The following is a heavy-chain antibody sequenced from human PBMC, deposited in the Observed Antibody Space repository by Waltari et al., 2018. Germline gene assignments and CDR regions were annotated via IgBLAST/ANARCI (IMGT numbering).Heavy chain of an antibody. D-gene: IGHD6-19*01. CDR2: SYYSGST. Sequence: VTLQESRPGLVKPAAALYLTCAAASGSISASGYSCTRQPPGKGLEWIGYSYYSGSTNYNPDPKSRVTISVETTKNQFTLKRTSVTAAGTAVYYGARRGSSGWDGKDYFDYWGQGTLVTVSS. CDR1: SGSISASG. J-gene: IGHJ4*02. CDR3: ARRGSSGWDGKDYFDY. V-gene: IGHV4-59*01.